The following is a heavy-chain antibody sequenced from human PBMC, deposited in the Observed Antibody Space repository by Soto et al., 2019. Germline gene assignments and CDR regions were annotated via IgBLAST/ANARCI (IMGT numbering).Heavy chain of an antibody. D-gene: IGHD3-9*01. V-gene: IGHV5-51*01. CDR2: VYPGDSDT. CDR1: GYSFSSYW. Sequence: GESLKISCKGSGYSFSSYWIGWVRQMPGEGLEWMGFVYPGDSDTRYSPSFQGHVTISVDKSISTAYLQWSSLRASDTAMYYCARQPDYNILTGYLYYFDYWGQGTLVT. J-gene: IGHJ4*02. CDR3: ARQPDYNILTGYLYYFDY.